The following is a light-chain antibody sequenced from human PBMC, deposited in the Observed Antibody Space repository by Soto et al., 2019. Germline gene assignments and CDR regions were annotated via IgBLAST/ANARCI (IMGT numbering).Light chain of an antibody. J-gene: IGLJ2*01. V-gene: IGLV2-8*01. Sequence: QSALTQPPSASGSPGQSVTISCTGTSSDVGGYNYVSWYQQHPGKAPKLMIYEVSKRPSGVPDRFSASKSGNTASLTVSGLQAEDEADYYCSSYAGNNNFVVFGGGTKVTVL. CDR2: EVS. CDR1: SSDVGGYNY. CDR3: SSYAGNNNFVV.